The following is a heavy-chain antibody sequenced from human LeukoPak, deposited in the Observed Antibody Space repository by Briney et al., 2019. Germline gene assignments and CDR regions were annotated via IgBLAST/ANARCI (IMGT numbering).Heavy chain of an antibody. D-gene: IGHD2-2*01. CDR2: IYPGDSDT. Sequence: GESLKISCKGSGYSFTSYWIGWVRQMPGKGLEWMGIIYPGDSDTRYSPSFQGQVTISADKSISTAYLQWSSLKASDTAMYYCASARDIVVVPAAYDAFDIWGQGTMVTVSS. CDR1: GYSFTSYW. V-gene: IGHV5-51*01. CDR3: ASARDIVVVPAAYDAFDI. J-gene: IGHJ3*02.